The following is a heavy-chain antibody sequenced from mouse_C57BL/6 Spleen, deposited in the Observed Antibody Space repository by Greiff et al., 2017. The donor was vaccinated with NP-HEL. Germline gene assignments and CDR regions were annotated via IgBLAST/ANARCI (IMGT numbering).Heavy chain of an antibody. V-gene: IGHV2-2*01. D-gene: IGHD2-4*01. CDR1: GFSLTSYG. J-gene: IGHJ3*01. CDR3: AQRGLRGGFAY. Sequence: VQLQQSGPGLVQPSQSLSITCTVSGFSLTSYGVHWVRQSPGKGLEWLGVIWRGGSTDYNAAFISRLSISKDNSKSQVFFKMNSLQADDTAIYYCAQRGLRGGFAYWGQGTLVTVSA. CDR2: IWRGGST.